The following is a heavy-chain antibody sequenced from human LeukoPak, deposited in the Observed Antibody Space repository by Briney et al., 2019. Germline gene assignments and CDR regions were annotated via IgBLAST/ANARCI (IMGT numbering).Heavy chain of an antibody. Sequence: GGSLRLSCAASGFTFDDYGMSWVRQAPGKGLEWVSGINWNGDSTGYADSVKGRFTISRDNAKNSLYLQMNSLRAEDTALYYCAREPERSSGWYSDAFDIWGQGTMVTVSS. CDR3: AREPERSSGWYSDAFDI. V-gene: IGHV3-20*04. J-gene: IGHJ3*02. CDR1: GFTFDDYG. D-gene: IGHD6-19*01. CDR2: INWNGDST.